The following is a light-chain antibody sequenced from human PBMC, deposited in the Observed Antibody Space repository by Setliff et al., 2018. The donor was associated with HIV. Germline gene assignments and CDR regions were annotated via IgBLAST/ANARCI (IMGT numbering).Light chain of an antibody. J-gene: IGLJ1*01. Sequence: QSALAQPASVSGSPGQSITISCSGTRNDVGRYDLVSWYQQHPGKAPKLMIYQASRRPSGVSNRFSASKSGNTASLTISGLQAEDEADYYCCSNTGSNTYVFGTG. CDR1: RNDVGRYDL. CDR2: QAS. V-gene: IGLV2-23*01. CDR3: CSNTGSNTYV.